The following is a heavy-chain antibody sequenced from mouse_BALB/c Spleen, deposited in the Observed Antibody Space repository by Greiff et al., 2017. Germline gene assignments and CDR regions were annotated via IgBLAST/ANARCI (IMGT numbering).Heavy chain of an antibody. D-gene: IGHD2-3*01. CDR2: INPSNGRT. CDR3: ARWLLLYFDV. J-gene: IGHJ1*01. CDR1: GYTFTSYW. V-gene: IGHV1S81*02. Sequence: QVQLQQPGAELVKPGASVKLSCKASGYTFTSYWMHWLKQRPGQGLEWIGEINPSNGRTNYNEKFKSKATLTVDKSSSTAYMQLSSLTSEDSAVYYCARWLLLYFDVWGAGTTVTVSS.